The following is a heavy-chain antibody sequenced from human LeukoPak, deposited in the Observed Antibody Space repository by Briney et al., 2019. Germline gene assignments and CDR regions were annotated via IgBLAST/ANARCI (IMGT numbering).Heavy chain of an antibody. CDR1: GFTFSHYG. Sequence: TGGSLRLSCATSGFTFSHYGMHWVRQAPGKGLEGVAVLWSDGSNRYYGDPVKGRFTISRDNFQSTVYLQMNGLRAEDTAVYYCAKDAQRGFDYSNSLDNWGQGTLVTVSS. D-gene: IGHD4-11*01. CDR3: AKDAQRGFDYSNSLDN. CDR2: LWSDGSNR. J-gene: IGHJ4*02. V-gene: IGHV3-33*06.